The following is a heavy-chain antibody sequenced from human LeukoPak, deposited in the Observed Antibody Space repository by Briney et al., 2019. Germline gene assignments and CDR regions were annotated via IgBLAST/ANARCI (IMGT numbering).Heavy chain of an antibody. CDR2: ISSSSSYI. J-gene: IGHJ4*02. CDR3: ARGGAYSGIYVGEVSNYFDY. Sequence: GGSLRLSCAASGFTFSSYSMNWVRQAPGKGLEWVSSISSSSSYIYYADSVKGRFTISRDNAKNSLYLQMNSLRAEDTAVYYCARGGAYSGIYVGEVSNYFDYWGQGTLVTVSS. V-gene: IGHV3-21*01. CDR1: GFTFSSYS. D-gene: IGHD1-26*01.